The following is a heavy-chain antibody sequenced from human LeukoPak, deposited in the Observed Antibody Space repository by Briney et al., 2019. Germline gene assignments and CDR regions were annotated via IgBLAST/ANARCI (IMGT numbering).Heavy chain of an antibody. CDR2: MNPSGGSPP. J-gene: IGHJ1*01. Sequence: ASVTVSCKASGYTFTSYYMHWVRQAPGQGLEWMGIMNPSGGSPPSYVQKFQGRVTMTRDTSTSTVYMELSSLRSEDAAVYYCARDSSTLTGYSGYFQHWGQGTLVIVSS. CDR1: GYTFTSYY. V-gene: IGHV1-46*01. D-gene: IGHD3-9*01. CDR3: ARDSSTLTGYSGYFQH.